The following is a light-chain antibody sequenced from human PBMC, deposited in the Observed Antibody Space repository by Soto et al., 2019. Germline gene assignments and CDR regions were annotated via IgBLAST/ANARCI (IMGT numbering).Light chain of an antibody. V-gene: IGKV3-20*01. CDR3: KQYGDSPWT. Sequence: EIVLAQSTGTLSLSPGERATLSCRASQSGISDYLAWFQQKPGQAPRLLIYGAYLRATGIQDRFIGSGSGADFTLTISRLEPEDCAVYYCKQYGDSPWTFGQGTKVDI. CDR1: QSGISDY. CDR2: GAY. J-gene: IGKJ1*01.